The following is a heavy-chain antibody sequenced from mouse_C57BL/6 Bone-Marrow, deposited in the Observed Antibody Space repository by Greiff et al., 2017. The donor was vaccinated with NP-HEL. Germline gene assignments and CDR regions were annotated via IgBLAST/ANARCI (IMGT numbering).Heavy chain of an antibody. CDR1: GYTFTDYY. V-gene: IGHV1-26*01. CDR3: ASIYYYGSSYPFAY. CDR2: INPNNGGT. J-gene: IGHJ3*01. Sequence: VQLQQSGPELVKPGASVKISCKASGYTFTDYYMNWVKQSHGKSLEWIGDINPNNGGTSYNQKFKGKATLTVDKSSSTAYMELRSLTSEDSAVYYCASIYYYGSSYPFAYWGQGTLVTVSA. D-gene: IGHD1-1*01.